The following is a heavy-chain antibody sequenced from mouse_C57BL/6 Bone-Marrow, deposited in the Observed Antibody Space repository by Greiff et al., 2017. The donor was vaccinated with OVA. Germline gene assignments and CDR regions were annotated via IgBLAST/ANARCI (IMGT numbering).Heavy chain of an antibody. CDR3: ARGSKRLYAMDY. V-gene: IGHV5-12*01. Sequence: EVNLVESGGGLVQPGGSLKLSCAASGFTFSDYYMYWVRQTPEKRLEWVAYISNGGGSTYYPDTVKGRFTISRDNAKNTLYLQMSRLKSEDTAMYYCARGSKRLYAMDYWGQGTSVTVSS. CDR1: GFTFSDYY. J-gene: IGHJ4*01. CDR2: ISNGGGST. D-gene: IGHD2-5*01.